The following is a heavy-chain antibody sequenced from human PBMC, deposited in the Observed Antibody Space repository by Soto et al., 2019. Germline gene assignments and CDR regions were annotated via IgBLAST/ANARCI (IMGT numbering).Heavy chain of an antibody. CDR2: IYYSGST. D-gene: IGHD3-10*01. V-gene: IGHV4-59*12. CDR3: ASYGSGSYYNGWFDP. Sequence: SETLSLTCTVSGGSISTYYWSWIRQPPGKGLEWIGYIYYSGSTNYNPSLKSRVTISVDKSKNQFSLKLSSVTAADTAVYYCASYGSGSYYNGWFDPWGQGTLVTVS. J-gene: IGHJ5*02. CDR1: GGSISTYY.